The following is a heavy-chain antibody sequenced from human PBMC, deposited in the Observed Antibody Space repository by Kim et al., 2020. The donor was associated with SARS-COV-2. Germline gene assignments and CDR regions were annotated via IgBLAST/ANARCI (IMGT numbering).Heavy chain of an antibody. CDR1: GGSISSYY. CDR2: IYYSGST. D-gene: IGHD3-10*01. J-gene: IGHJ6*02. Sequence: SETLSLTCTVSGGSISSYYWSWIRQPPGKGLEWIGYIYYSGSTNYNPSLKSRVTISVDTSKNQFSLKLSSVTAADTAVYYCARDSGGALYYYYYGMDVWGQGTTVTVSS. CDR3: ARDSGGALYYYYYGMDV. V-gene: IGHV4-59*13.